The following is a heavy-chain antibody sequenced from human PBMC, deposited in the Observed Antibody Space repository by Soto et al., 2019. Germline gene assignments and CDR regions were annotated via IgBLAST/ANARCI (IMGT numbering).Heavy chain of an antibody. Sequence: EVQLVASGGGLVKPGGSLRLSCAASGFTFSNAWMSWVRQAPGKGLEWVGRIKSKTDGGTTDYEAPVKGRFTISRDDSKNTLYLQMNSLKTEDTAVYYCTTVEVGDYLNYFDYWGQGTLVTVSS. CDR3: TTVEVGDYLNYFDY. CDR2: IKSKTDGGTT. J-gene: IGHJ4*02. D-gene: IGHD4-17*01. CDR1: GFTFSNAW. V-gene: IGHV3-15*01.